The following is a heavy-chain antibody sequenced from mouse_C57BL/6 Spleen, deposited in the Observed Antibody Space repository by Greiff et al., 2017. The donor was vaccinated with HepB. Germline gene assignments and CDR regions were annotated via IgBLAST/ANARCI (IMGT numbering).Heavy chain of an antibody. CDR1: GFTFSDYG. V-gene: IGHV5-17*01. Sequence: EVQGVESGGGLVKPGGSLKLSCAASGFTFSDYGMHWVRQAPEKGLEWVAYISSGSSTIYYADTVKGRFTISRDNAKNTLFLQMTSLRSEDTAMYYCARPPYYGSSYWYFDVWGTGTTVTVSS. J-gene: IGHJ1*03. D-gene: IGHD1-1*01. CDR2: ISSGSSTI. CDR3: ARPPYYGSSYWYFDV.